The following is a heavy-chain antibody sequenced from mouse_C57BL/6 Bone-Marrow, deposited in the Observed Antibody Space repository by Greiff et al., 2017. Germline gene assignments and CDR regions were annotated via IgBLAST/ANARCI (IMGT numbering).Heavy chain of an antibody. V-gene: IGHV1-9*01. CDR2: ILPGSGST. CDR3: ARGGIPITTDYAMDY. CDR1: GYTFTGYW. D-gene: IGHD1-1*01. J-gene: IGHJ4*01. Sequence: QVQLQQSGAELMKPGASVTLSCKATGYTFTGYWIEWVKQRPGHGLEWIGEILPGSGSTNYNEKFKGKATFTADTSSNTAYMQRGSLTTEDSAIYYCARGGIPITTDYAMDYWGQGTSVTVSS.